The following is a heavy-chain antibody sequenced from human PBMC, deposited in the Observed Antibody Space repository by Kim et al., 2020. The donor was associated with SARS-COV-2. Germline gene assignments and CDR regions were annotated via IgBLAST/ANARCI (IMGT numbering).Heavy chain of an antibody. V-gene: IGHV3-21*01. CDR3: ARGDEDIVVVPAAMIFDY. J-gene: IGHJ4*02. Sequence: GGSLRLSCAASGFTFSSYSMNWVRQAPGKGLEWVSSISSSSSYIYYADSVKGRFTIARDNAKNSLYLQMKSLRAEDTAVYYCARGDEDIVVVPAAMIFDYWGQGTLVTVSS. CDR2: ISSSSSYI. D-gene: IGHD2-2*01. CDR1: GFTFSSYS.